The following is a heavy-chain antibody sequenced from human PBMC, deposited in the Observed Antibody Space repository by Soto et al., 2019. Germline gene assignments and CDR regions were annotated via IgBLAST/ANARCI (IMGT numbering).Heavy chain of an antibody. CDR1: GFTFSSYS. CDR2: ISSSSSTI. Sequence: GGSLRLSCAASGFTFSSYSMNWVRQAPGKGLEWVSYISSSSSTIYYADSVKGRFTISRDNAKNSLYLQMNSLRDEDTAVYYCARDFIVVVPAAIRSFFYYGMDVRGQGTTVTVSS. D-gene: IGHD2-2*02. J-gene: IGHJ6*02. V-gene: IGHV3-48*02. CDR3: ARDFIVVVPAAIRSFFYYGMDV.